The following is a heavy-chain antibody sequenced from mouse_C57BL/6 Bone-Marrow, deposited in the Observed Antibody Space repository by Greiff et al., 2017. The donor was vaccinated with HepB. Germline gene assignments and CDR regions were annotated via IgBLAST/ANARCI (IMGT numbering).Heavy chain of an antibody. CDR2: IHPNSGST. CDR1: GYTFTSYW. J-gene: IGHJ2*01. Sequence: QVQLKQPGAELVKPGASVKLSCKASGYTFTSYWMHWVKQRPGQGLEWIGMIHPNSGSTNYNEKFKSKATLTVDKSSSTAYMQLSSLTSEDSAVYYCAREGLRPYFDYWGQGTTLTVSS. D-gene: IGHD2-4*01. V-gene: IGHV1-64*01. CDR3: AREGLRPYFDY.